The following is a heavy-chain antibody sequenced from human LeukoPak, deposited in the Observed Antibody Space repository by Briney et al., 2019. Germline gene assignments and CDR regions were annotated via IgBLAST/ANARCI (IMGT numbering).Heavy chain of an antibody. V-gene: IGHV3-7*01. CDR3: AREGCSGGSCYHNWFDP. J-gene: IGHJ5*02. Sequence: GSLRLSCAASGFTFSSYWMSWVRQAPGKGLEWVANINQDGSEKYYVDSVKGRFTISRDNAKNSLYLQMNSLRAEDTAVYYCAREGCSGGSCYHNWFDPWGQGTLVTVSS. CDR2: INQDGSEK. D-gene: IGHD2-15*01. CDR1: GFTFSSYW.